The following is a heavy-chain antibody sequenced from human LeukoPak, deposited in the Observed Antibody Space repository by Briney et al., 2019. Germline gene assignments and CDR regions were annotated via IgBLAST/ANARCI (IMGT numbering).Heavy chain of an antibody. V-gene: IGHV3-48*04. D-gene: IGHD3-3*01. J-gene: IGHJ4*02. CDR2: ISSSSRTI. CDR3: ARVAEYYDFWSGYLDY. CDR1: GFTFSSYG. Sequence: GGSPRLSCAASGFTFSSYGMNWVRQAPGKGLEWVSYISSSSRTIYYADSVKGRFTISRDNAKNSLFLQMNSLRAEDTAVYYCARVAEYYDFWSGYLDYWGQGTLVTVSS.